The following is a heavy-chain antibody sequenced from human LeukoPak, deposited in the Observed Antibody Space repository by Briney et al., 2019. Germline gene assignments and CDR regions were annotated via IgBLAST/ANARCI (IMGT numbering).Heavy chain of an antibody. D-gene: IGHD6-13*01. CDR2: INWNNITV. V-gene: IGHV3-9*01. CDR1: GFTFDNYA. J-gene: IGHJ4*02. Sequence: GGSLRLSCAVSGFTFDNYAMHWVRQAPGKGLEGVGSINWNNITVVYADSVKGRFTISRDNPKNSLYLRLNSLRAEDTAFYYCAKDSSGGVSSAGILDFWGPGTLVTVSP. CDR3: AKDSSGGVSSAGILDF.